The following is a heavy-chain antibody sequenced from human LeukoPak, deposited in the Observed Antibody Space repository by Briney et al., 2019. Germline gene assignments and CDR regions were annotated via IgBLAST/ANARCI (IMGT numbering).Heavy chain of an antibody. J-gene: IGHJ4*02. V-gene: IGHV3-21*01. CDR3: ARVGEQLGFDY. Sequence: PGGSLRLSCAASGFTFSGFSMNWVRQAPGKGLEWVAAIRSGGSNIYYADSMKGRFTISRDNAKNSLYLQMNSLRADDTAVYYCARVGEQLGFDYCGQGTLVTISS. CDR1: GFTFSGFS. D-gene: IGHD3-10*01. CDR2: IRSGGSNI.